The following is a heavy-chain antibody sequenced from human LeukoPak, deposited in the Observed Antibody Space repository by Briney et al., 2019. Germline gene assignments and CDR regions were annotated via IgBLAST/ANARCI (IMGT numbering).Heavy chain of an antibody. V-gene: IGHV2-5*02. CDR2: IYWDDER. CDR1: GFSLAAAGVG. J-gene: IGHJ4*02. D-gene: IGHD3-10*01. Sequence: SGPTLVNPTQTLTLTCSFSGFSLAAAGVGVGWIRQPPGKALELLALIYWDDERRYRPSLKSRLTIAKDTSKNQVVLTMTDMDPVDTATYYCAHRLGPAGRNTGVFFDYWGQGTRDPVSS. CDR3: AHRLGPAGRNTGVFFDY.